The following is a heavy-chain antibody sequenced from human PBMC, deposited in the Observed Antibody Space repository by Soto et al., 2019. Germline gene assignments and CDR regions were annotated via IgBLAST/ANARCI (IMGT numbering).Heavy chain of an antibody. CDR1: GFTFSSYW. V-gene: IGHV3-7*01. CDR3: ARDARSYYYGSGSYTGDAFDI. D-gene: IGHD3-10*01. CDR2: IKQDGSEK. J-gene: IGHJ3*02. Sequence: GGSLRLSCAASGFTFSSYWMSWVRQAPGKGLEWVANIKQDGSEKYYVDSVKGRFTISRENAKNSLYLQMNSLRAEDTAVYYCARDARSYYYGSGSYTGDAFDIWGQGTMVTVSS.